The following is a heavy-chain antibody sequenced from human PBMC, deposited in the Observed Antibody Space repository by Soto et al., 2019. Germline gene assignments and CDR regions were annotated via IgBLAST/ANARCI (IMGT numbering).Heavy chain of an antibody. V-gene: IGHV3-48*03. D-gene: IGHD1-20*01. CDR3: ARDRWHANRYPGAFDI. CDR1: GFSFRNFE. Sequence: EVQLVESGGGLVQPGGSLRLSCAASGFSFRNFEMNWVRQAPGKGLEWVSYIDATGNIIYYADSVKGRFTISRDNSKKSLFLQMNSLRAEDTAVYYCARDRWHANRYPGAFDIWGRGTMVTVSS. J-gene: IGHJ3*02. CDR2: IDATGNII.